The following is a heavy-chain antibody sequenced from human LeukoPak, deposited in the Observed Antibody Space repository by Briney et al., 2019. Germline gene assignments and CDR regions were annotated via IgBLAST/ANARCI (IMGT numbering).Heavy chain of an antibody. J-gene: IGHJ4*02. CDR2: IYSGGST. CDR1: GFTVSSNY. Sequence: GGSLRLSCAASGFTVSSNYMSWVRQAPGKGLEWVSVIYSGGSTYYADSVKGRFTISRDNAKNSLYLQMNSLRAEDTTVYYCARAPTMVTTLFDYWGQGTLVTVSS. D-gene: IGHD4-17*01. CDR3: ARAPTMVTTLFDY. V-gene: IGHV3-66*01.